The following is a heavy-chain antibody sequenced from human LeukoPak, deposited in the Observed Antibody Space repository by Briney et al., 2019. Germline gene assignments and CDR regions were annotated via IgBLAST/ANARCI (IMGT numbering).Heavy chain of an antibody. J-gene: IGHJ4*02. V-gene: IGHV3-73*01. CDR2: IRSKPHNYAT. Sequence: GGSLRLSCVASGFSFSGSAMQWVRQASGKGLEWVGRIRSKPHNYATAYAASVKGRFTLSRDDSENTAFLQMNSLRTEDTAVYYCTPVVGDVVFTNAYWGQGTLVTVSS. CDR3: TPVVGDVVFTNAY. D-gene: IGHD2-21*01. CDR1: GFSFSGSA.